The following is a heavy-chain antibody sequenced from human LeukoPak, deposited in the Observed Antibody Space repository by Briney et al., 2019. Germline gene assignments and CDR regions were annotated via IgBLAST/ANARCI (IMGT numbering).Heavy chain of an antibody. CDR1: GYGFTSYW. V-gene: IGHV5-51*01. CDR2: IYPGDSDT. Sequence: GESLKISCKGSGYGFTSYWIGWVRQMPGKGLGWMGIIYPGDSDTRYSPSFQGQVTISADKSISTAYLQWSSLKASDAAMYYCAIHHRIAAAGTGWFDPWGQGTLVTVSS. D-gene: IGHD6-13*01. CDR3: AIHHRIAAAGTGWFDP. J-gene: IGHJ5*02.